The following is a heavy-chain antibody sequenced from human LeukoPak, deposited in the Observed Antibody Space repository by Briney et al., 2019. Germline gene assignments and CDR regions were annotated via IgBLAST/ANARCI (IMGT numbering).Heavy chain of an antibody. CDR2: ISGSGGST. V-gene: IGHV3-23*01. D-gene: IGHD3-9*01. Sequence: GGSLRLSCAASGFTFSSYAMSWVRQAPGKGLEWVSAISGSGGSTYYADSVKGRFTISRDNSKNTLYLQMNSLRAEDTAVYYCAKAEVYDILTGYYPAYYFDYWGQGTLVTVSS. CDR1: GFTFSSYA. CDR3: AKAEVYDILTGYYPAYYFDY. J-gene: IGHJ4*02.